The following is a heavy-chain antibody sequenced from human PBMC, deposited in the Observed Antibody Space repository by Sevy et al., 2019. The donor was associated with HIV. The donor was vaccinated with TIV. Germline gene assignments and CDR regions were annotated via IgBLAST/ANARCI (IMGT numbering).Heavy chain of an antibody. J-gene: IGHJ4*02. Sequence: GGSLRLSCAASGFTFSNFLMYWDRQAPGKGLEWVAGISYDGSNKYYADSVKGRFTISRDNSKNTLYLQMNSLRDEDTAKYYCARDRESSSWLDYWGQGTLVTVSS. CDR3: ARDRESSSWLDY. V-gene: IGHV3-30-3*01. D-gene: IGHD6-13*01. CDR2: ISYDGSNK. CDR1: GFTFSNFL.